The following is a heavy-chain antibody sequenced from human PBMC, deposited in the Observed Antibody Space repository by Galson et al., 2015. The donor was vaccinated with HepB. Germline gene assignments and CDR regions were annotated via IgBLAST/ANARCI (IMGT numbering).Heavy chain of an antibody. Sequence: SLRLSCAASEFTFSSYSMNWVRQAPGKGLEWVSYISSSSSTIYYADSVKGRFTISRDNAKNSLYLQMNSLRDEDTAVYYCARELRVNYDSSGYYSGLGYWGQGALVTVSS. D-gene: IGHD3-22*01. V-gene: IGHV3-48*02. CDR1: EFTFSSYS. J-gene: IGHJ4*02. CDR3: ARELRVNYDSSGYYSGLGY. CDR2: ISSSSSTI.